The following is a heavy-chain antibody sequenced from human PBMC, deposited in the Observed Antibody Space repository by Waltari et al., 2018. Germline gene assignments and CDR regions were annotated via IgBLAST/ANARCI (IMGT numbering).Heavy chain of an antibody. CDR1: GYSISSGSY. CDR3: ATCGYSDPYNWFDP. V-gene: IGHV4-38-2*01. J-gene: IGHJ5*02. CDR2: IYHSGSP. Sequence: QVQLQESGPGLVKPSETLSLTCAVSGYSISSGSYWGWIRQPQGKGLEWIGSIYHSGSPYSHTTLKSRVTISVDTPKNQFSLKMSSVTAADTAVYYCATCGYSDPYNWFDPWGQGTLVTVSS. D-gene: IGHD5-12*01.